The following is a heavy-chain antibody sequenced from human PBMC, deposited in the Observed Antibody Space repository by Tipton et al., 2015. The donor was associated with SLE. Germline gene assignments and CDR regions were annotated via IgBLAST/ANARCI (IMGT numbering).Heavy chain of an antibody. CDR3: ARDAKCPITSAEYFDL. CDR1: GESFSGYY. Sequence: TLSLTCAVYGESFSGYYWTWIRQPPGKGLEWIGEVDPSGSTNYNPSLRSRVTISIDTSKNQFSLRLKSVTAADTAVYYCARDAKCPITSAEYFDLWGRGTQVTVSS. J-gene: IGHJ2*01. CDR2: VDPSGST. V-gene: IGHV4-34*01. D-gene: IGHD5-12*01.